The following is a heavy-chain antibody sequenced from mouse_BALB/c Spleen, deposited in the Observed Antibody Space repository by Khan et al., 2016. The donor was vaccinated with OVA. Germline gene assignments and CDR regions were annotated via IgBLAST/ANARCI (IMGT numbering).Heavy chain of an antibody. Sequence: QMQLEESGPGLVAPSQSLSITCTVSGFSFTNYGISWVRQPPGKGLEWLGVIWGDGSTNYHSALISRLSISKDNCKSQVFLELTSLQIDDTATYYCAKGGTYFGGYFDVWGAGTTVTVSS. J-gene: IGHJ1*01. CDR1: GFSFTNYG. V-gene: IGHV2-3*01. CDR3: AKGGTYFGGYFDV. D-gene: IGHD2-10*01. CDR2: IWGDGST.